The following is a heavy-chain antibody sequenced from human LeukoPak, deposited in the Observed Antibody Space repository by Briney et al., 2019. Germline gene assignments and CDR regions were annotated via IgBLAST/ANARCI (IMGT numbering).Heavy chain of an antibody. V-gene: IGHV4-59*08. J-gene: IGHJ5*02. Sequence: SETLSLTCTVSGASISSYYWSWIRQPPGKGLEWIGYVHHSGGTNYNPSLKSRVTISVDTSKNQFSLKLSSVTAADTAVYYCARLTGTPGHNWFDPWGQGTLVTVSS. CDR3: ARLTGTPGHNWFDP. CDR1: GASISSYY. D-gene: IGHD1-1*01. CDR2: VHHSGGT.